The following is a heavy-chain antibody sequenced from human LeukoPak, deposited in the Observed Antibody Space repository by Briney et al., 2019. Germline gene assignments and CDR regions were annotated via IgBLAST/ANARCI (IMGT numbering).Heavy chain of an antibody. V-gene: IGHV3-53*01. CDR1: GFTVSTNY. D-gene: IGHD3-10*01. J-gene: IGHJ4*02. CDR2: IYSGGST. CDR3: AREKINSYGSPFGY. Sequence: GGSLRLSCAASGFTVSTNYMSWVRQAPGKGLEWVSVIYSGGSTYYADSVKGRFTISRDNSKNTLYLKMNSLRVEDTAVYYCAREKINSYGSPFGYWGQGTLVTVSS.